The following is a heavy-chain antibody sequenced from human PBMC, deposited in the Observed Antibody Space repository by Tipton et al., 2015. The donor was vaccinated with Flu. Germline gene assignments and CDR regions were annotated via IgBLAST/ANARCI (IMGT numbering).Heavy chain of an antibody. Sequence: SLRLSCAASGFTFSSYWMSWVRQAPGKGLEWVAKIKQDGSEKYYVDSVRGRSTISRDNAKNSLSLQMNSLRAEDTAVYFCATSRTADYWGQGTLVTVSS. J-gene: IGHJ4*02. CDR1: GFTFSSYW. CDR2: IKQDGSEK. V-gene: IGHV3-7*01. D-gene: IGHD6-13*01. CDR3: ATSRTADY.